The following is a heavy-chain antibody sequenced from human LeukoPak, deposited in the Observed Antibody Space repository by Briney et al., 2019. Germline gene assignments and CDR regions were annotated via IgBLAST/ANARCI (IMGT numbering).Heavy chain of an antibody. V-gene: IGHV3-30-3*01. CDR3: ARVSTTVNVLDY. CDR2: ISYDGSNK. CDR1: GFTFSSYA. Sequence: GGSLRLSCAASGFTFSSYAMHWVRQAPGKGLEWVAVISYDGSNKYYADSVKGRFTISRDNSKNTLYLQMNSLRAEDTAVYYCARVSTTVNVLDYWGQGTLVTVSS. D-gene: IGHD2/OR15-2a*01. J-gene: IGHJ4*02.